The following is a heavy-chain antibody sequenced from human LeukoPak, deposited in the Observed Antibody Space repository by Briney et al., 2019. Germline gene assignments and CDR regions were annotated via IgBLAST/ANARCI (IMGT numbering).Heavy chain of an antibody. Sequence: GGSLRLSCAASGFTFSSYAMSWVRQAPGKGLEWVSAISGSGGSTYYADSVKGRFTISRDNSKNTLYLQMNSLRAEDTAVYYCATLGVRGAYXLRWFDPWGQGTLVTVSS. J-gene: IGHJ5*02. V-gene: IGHV3-23*01. D-gene: IGHD3-10*01. CDR3: ATLGVRGAYXLRWFDP. CDR1: GFTFSSYA. CDR2: ISGSGGST.